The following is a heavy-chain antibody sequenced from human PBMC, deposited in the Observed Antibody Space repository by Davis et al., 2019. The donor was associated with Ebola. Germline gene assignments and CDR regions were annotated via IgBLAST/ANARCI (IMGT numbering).Heavy chain of an antibody. CDR2: IRPSGAA. CDR1: GYTFTNFY. CDR3: TKRVGSRSGFEN. Sequence: AASVKVSCKASGYTFTNFYVHWVRQAPGQGLEYMGIIRPSGAANYVQKFQGRLIMTRDTSTSTVYLELSSLRSEDTAVYYCTKRVGSRSGFENWGQGSLVTVSS. J-gene: IGHJ4*02. D-gene: IGHD1-26*01. V-gene: IGHV1-46*01.